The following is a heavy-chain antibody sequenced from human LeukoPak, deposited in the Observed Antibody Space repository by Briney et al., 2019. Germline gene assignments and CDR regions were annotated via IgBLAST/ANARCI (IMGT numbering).Heavy chain of an antibody. D-gene: IGHD4-17*01. V-gene: IGHV4-61*01. J-gene: IGHJ4*02. CDR1: GGSVSSGSYD. CDR2: IYYSGST. CDR3: ARVPLSTTARGYFDY. Sequence: SETLSLTCTVSGGSVSSGSYDWSWIRQPPGKGLEWIGYIYYSGSTNYNPSLKSRVTISVDTSKNQFSLKLSSVTAADTAVYYCARVPLSTTARGYFDYWGQGTLVTVSS.